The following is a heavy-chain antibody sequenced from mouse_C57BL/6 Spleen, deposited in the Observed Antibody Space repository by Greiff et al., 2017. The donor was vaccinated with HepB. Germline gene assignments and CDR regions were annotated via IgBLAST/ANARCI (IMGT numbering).Heavy chain of an antibody. V-gene: IGHV2-9-1*01. CDR2: IWTGGGT. CDR1: GFSLTSYA. CDR3: ARIYSNYLYYFDY. J-gene: IGHJ2*01. Sequence: VKLQESGPGLVAPSQSLSITCTVSGFSLTSYAISWVRQPPGKGLEWLGVIWTGGGTNYNSALKARLSISKDNSKSQVFLKMNSLQTDDTARYYCARIYSNYLYYFDYWGQGTTLTVSS. D-gene: IGHD2-5*01.